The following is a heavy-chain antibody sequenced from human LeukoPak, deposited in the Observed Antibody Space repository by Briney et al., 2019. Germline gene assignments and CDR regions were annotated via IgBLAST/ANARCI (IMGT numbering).Heavy chain of an antibody. CDR2: IIPIFGTA. D-gene: IGHD2-21*02. V-gene: IGHV1-69*13. CDR1: GGTFSSYA. CDR3: ARDKAYCGGDSYGDDAFDI. J-gene: IGHJ3*02. Sequence: SVKVSCKASGGTFSSYAISWVRQAPGQGLEWMGGIIPIFGTANYAQKFQGRVTITADESTSTAYMELSSLRSEDTAVYYCARDKAYCGGDSYGDDAFDIWGQGTMVTVSS.